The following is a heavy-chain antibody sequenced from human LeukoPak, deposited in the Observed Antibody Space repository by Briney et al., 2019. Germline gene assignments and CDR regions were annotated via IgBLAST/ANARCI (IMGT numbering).Heavy chain of an antibody. CDR2: VKSKTDGGTT. D-gene: IGHD3-10*01. J-gene: IGHJ3*02. CDR3: TTGAGGSDDAFDI. V-gene: IGHV3-15*01. CDR1: GLTLSNYW. Sequence: GGSLRLSCAVSGLTLSNYWMNWVRQAPRKALEWVGRVKSKTDGGTTDYAAPVKGRFTISRDDSKNTLYLQMNSLKTEDTAVYYCTTGAGGSDDAFDIWGQGTMVTVSS.